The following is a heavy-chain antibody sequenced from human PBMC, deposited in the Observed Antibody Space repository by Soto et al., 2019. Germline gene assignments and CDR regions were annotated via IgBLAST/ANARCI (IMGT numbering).Heavy chain of an antibody. D-gene: IGHD2-15*01. V-gene: IGHV3-30*18. Sequence: VGCMRLSCAASVFTFSRDGMHWVRQAPGKGLEWVAVISYDGSNKYYADSVKGRFTISRDNSKNTLYLQMNSLRAEDTAVYYCAKDLGYCSAGSCHPGIYYYGMDVRGQGTTVTVSS. CDR3: AKDLGYCSAGSCHPGIYYYGMDV. CDR1: VFTFSRDG. CDR2: ISYDGSNK. J-gene: IGHJ6*02.